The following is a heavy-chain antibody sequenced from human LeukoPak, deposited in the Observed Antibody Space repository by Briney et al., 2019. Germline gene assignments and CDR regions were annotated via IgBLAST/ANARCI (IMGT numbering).Heavy chain of an antibody. J-gene: IGHJ4*02. V-gene: IGHV1-18*01. CDR1: GYTFTSYG. CDR2: ISAYNGNT. CDR3: ARDLSKRARGWYSLVY. Sequence: ASVKVSCKASGYTFTSYGISWVRQAPGQGLEWMGWISAYNGNTNYAQKLQGRVTMTTDTSTSTAYMELRSLRSDDTAMYYCARDLSKRARGWYSLVYWGQGTLVTVSS. D-gene: IGHD6-19*01.